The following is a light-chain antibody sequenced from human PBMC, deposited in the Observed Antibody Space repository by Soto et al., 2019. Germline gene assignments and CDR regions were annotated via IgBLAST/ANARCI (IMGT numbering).Light chain of an antibody. Sequence: EVVMTQSPATLSVSPGERATLSCRASQNVNTNLAWYQQQPRQSPRLLIYGATSRATGLPARCSGSGSGTEFTLTISSLQSEDFAVYYCHQYNNWPRSFGGGTKVDIK. CDR3: HQYNNWPRS. V-gene: IGKV3-15*01. CDR2: GAT. J-gene: IGKJ4*01. CDR1: QNVNTN.